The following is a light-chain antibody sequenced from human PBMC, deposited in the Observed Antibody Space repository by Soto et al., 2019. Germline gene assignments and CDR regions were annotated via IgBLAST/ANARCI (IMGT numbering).Light chain of an antibody. J-gene: IGLJ2*01. CDR3: QMWDSDHPAVV. Sequence: SYELTQPPSVSVAPGKTASITCGGDDIGSKNVHWFQQKPGQAPVLVIYYNSDRPSGIPERFSGSNSGNTATLTISRVEAGDEADYYCQMWDSDHPAVVFGGGTKLTVL. CDR1: DIGSKN. CDR2: YNS. V-gene: IGLV3-21*04.